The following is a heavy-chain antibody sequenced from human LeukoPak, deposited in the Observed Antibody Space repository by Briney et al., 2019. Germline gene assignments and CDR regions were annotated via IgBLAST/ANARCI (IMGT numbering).Heavy chain of an antibody. CDR2: INEDGNKK. CDR3: ARDQVATINNEYYFDY. D-gene: IGHD5-12*01. V-gene: IGHV3-7*01. CDR1: GFTFSRYW. Sequence: GGSLRLSCTASGFTFSRYWMSWVRQAPGKGLEWVANINEDGNKKYYVDSVKGRFTISRDNTKNSLYLQMNSLRAEDMAVYYCARDQVATINNEYYFDYWGQGTLVTVSS. J-gene: IGHJ4*02.